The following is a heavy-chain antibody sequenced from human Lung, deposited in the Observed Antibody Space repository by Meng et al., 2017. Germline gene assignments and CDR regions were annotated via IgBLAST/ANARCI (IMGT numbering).Heavy chain of an antibody. Sequence: QPQCVQSGAEVKKHGASVKVSCKASGYTFTSYPRYWVRQAPGQRPEWMGWINTGNGAAKYSQKFQGRVTMTRDTSASTAYMELSSLTSEDTATYYCASHPRELPSWGQGTLVTVSS. CDR3: ASHPRELPS. CDR2: INTGNGAA. J-gene: IGHJ4*02. CDR1: GYTFTSYP. V-gene: IGHV1-3*04. D-gene: IGHD1-26*01.